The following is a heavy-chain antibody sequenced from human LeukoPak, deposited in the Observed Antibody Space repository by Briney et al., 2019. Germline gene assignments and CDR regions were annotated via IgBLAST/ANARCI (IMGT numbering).Heavy chain of an antibody. Sequence: GSLRLSCAASGFTFSSYGMHWVRQAPGKGLEWVAVISYDGSNKYYADSVKGRFTISRDNSKNTLYLQMNSLRAEDTAVYYCAKEDLITMIVETGAFDIWGQGTMVTVSS. CDR1: GFTFSSYG. V-gene: IGHV3-30*18. CDR2: ISYDGSNK. J-gene: IGHJ3*02. D-gene: IGHD3-22*01. CDR3: AKEDLITMIVETGAFDI.